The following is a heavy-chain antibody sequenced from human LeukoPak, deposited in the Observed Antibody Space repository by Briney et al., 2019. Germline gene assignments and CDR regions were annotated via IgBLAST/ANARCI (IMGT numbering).Heavy chain of an antibody. CDR2: IKTDGSST. CDR3: ARRGTTGFDP. Sequence: GGSLRLSCAASGFTFNSYWMHWVRQAPGKGLVWVSRIKTDGSSTSYADSVKGRFTISRDNAKNKLYLQMNSLRAEDTAVYYCARRGTTGFDPWGQGTLVTVSS. V-gene: IGHV3-74*01. J-gene: IGHJ5*02. CDR1: GFTFNSYW. D-gene: IGHD2-2*01.